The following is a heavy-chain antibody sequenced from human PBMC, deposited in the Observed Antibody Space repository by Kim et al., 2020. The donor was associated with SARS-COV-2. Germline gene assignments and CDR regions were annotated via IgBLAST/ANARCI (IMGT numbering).Heavy chain of an antibody. CDR3: ARGDKGSGSYYNFDY. D-gene: IGHD3-10*01. J-gene: IGHJ4*02. Sequence: DSVKGRFTNSRDNSKNTLYLQMNSLRAEDTAVYYCARGDKGSGSYYNFDYWGQGTLVTVSS. V-gene: IGHV3-53*01.